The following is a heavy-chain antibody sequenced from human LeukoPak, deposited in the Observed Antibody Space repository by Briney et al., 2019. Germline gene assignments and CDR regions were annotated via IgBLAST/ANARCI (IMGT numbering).Heavy chain of an antibody. V-gene: IGHV3-23*01. CDR2: IYNDGSRT. CDR3: AREYYGYFDY. CDR1: GITFKYFA. D-gene: IGHD3-16*01. Sequence: RGSLRLSCAASGITFKYFAMSWLRQAPGKGLEWVSTIYNDGSRTGSPDSVKGRFTISRDNSKDTFFLQMNSLRAEDTAIYFCAREYYGYFDYWGQGTLVTVSS. J-gene: IGHJ4*03.